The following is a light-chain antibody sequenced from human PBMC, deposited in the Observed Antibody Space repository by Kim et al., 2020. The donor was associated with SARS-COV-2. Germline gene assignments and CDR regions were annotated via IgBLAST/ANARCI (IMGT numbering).Light chain of an antibody. CDR1: GSGVGGYDY. CDR3: CSYAGTYTWV. CDR2: DVS. J-gene: IGLJ3*02. Sequence: QCVNNSSTGAGSGVGGYDYVSWYQQNPCKAPKLMFYDVSKRPSGVPDRFSGSKSGNTASLTISGLQAEDEADYYCCSYAGTYTWVFGGGTQLTVL. V-gene: IGLV2-11*01.